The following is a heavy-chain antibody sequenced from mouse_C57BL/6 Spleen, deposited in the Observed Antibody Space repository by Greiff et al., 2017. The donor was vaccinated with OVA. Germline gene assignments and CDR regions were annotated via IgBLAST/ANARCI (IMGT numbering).Heavy chain of an antibody. Sequence: VQLVESGGGLVQPKGSLKLSCAASGFSFNTYAMNWVRQAPGKGLEWVARIRSKSNNYATYYADSVKDRFTISRDDSESMLYLQMNNLKTEDTAMYYCVRQGGYDYYFDYWGQGTTLTVSS. J-gene: IGHJ2*01. CDR3: VRQGGYDYYFDY. D-gene: IGHD2-4*01. CDR1: GFSFNTYA. CDR2: IRSKSNNYAT. V-gene: IGHV10-1*01.